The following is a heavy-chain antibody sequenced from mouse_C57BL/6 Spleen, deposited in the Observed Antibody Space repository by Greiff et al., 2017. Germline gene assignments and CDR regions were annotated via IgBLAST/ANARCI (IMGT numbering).Heavy chain of an antibody. Sequence: QVQLQQPGTELVKPGASVKLSCKASGYTFTSYWMHWVKQRPGQGLEWIGNINPSNGGTNYNEKFKSKATLTVNKSSSTAYMQLSSLTSEDSAVYYCARGIQLRYYAMDYWGQGTSVTVSS. V-gene: IGHV1-53*01. CDR1: GYTFTSYW. D-gene: IGHD1-1*01. CDR3: ARGIQLRYYAMDY. J-gene: IGHJ4*01. CDR2: INPSNGGT.